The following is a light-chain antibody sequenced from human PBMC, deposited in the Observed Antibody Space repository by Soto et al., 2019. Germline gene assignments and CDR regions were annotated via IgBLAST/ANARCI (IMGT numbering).Light chain of an antibody. Sequence: EIVMTQSPATLSVSPGEGATLSCRASQGLTTKLAWYQQTPGQAPRLLIYGASTRATGIPARFSGSGSGTEFTLTISSLQSEDFAVYYCQQYNTWPRTFGQGTKVDIK. CDR3: QQYNTWPRT. CDR2: GAS. J-gene: IGKJ1*01. V-gene: IGKV3-15*01. CDR1: QGLTTK.